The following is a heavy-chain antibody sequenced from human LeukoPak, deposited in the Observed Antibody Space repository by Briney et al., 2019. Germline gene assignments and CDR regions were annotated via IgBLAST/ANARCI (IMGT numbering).Heavy chain of an antibody. D-gene: IGHD2-15*01. CDR1: GFTFSSYS. Sequence: GGSLRLSCAASGFTFSSYSMNWVRQAPGKGLEWVSSISSSSSYIYYAGSVKGRFTISRDNAKNSLYLQMNSLRAEDTAVYFCSGGSIYYYYGMDVWGQGTTVTVSS. CDR2: ISSSSSYI. CDR3: SGGSIYYYYGMDV. J-gene: IGHJ6*02. V-gene: IGHV3-21*01.